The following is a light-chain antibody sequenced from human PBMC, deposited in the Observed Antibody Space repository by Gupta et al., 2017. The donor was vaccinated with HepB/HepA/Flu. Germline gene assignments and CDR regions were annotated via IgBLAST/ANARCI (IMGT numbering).Light chain of an antibody. CDR1: EVGDKY. J-gene: IGLJ2*01. CDR3: QAWDSNIV. V-gene: IGLV3-1*01. Sequence: SFVLTQPPSVSVSPGQTARITCSGNEVGDKYVFWYHQKSGQTPILVIYQDSKRHLGIPGRLSGSTSGDTATLTISGEEAVDEDYYYSQAWDSNIVFGGGTKLTVL. CDR2: QDS.